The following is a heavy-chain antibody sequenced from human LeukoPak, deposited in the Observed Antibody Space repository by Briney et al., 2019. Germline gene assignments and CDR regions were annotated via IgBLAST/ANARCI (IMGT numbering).Heavy chain of an antibody. CDR3: ASQWEGIAARRGAFDI. Sequence: PGGSLRLSCAASGFTFSSYAMSWVRQAPGKGLEWVSAISGSGGSTYYADSVKGRFTISRDNSKNTLYLQMNSLRAEDTAVYYCASQWEGIAARRGAFDIWGQGTMVTVSS. D-gene: IGHD6-6*01. V-gene: IGHV3-23*01. CDR1: GFTFSSYA. J-gene: IGHJ3*02. CDR2: ISGSGGST.